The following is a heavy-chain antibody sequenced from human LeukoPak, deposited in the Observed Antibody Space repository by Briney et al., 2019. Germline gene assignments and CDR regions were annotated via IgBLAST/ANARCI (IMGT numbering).Heavy chain of an antibody. V-gene: IGHV3-21*01. Sequence: GGSLRLSCAASGFTFSSYIMNWVRQAPGKGLEWVSSISSSSSYIYYADSVKGRFTISRDNAKNSLYLQMNSLRAEDTAVYYCARVRSAVVVPAATDYWGQGTLVTVSS. CDR1: GFTFSSYI. CDR2: ISSSSSYI. CDR3: ARVRSAVVVPAATDY. D-gene: IGHD2-2*01. J-gene: IGHJ4*02.